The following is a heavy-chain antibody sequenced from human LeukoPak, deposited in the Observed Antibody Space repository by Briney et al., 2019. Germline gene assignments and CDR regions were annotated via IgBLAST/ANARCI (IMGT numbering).Heavy chain of an antibody. CDR1: GGSISSGDYY. D-gene: IGHD3-22*01. CDR3: ARDLRRLDSSGYMGPDYYYYGMDV. CDR2: IYYSGST. J-gene: IGHJ6*02. Sequence: SETLSLTCTVSGGSISSGDYYWSWIRQPPGKGLEWIGYIYYSGSTYYNPSLKSRVTISVDTSKNQFSLKLSSVTAADTAVYYCARDLRRLDSSGYMGPDYYYYGMDVWGQGTTVTVSS. V-gene: IGHV4-30-4*01.